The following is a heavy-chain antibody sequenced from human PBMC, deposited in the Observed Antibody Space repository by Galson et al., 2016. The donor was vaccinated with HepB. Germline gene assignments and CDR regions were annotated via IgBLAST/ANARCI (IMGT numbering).Heavy chain of an antibody. V-gene: IGHV1-3*01. D-gene: IGHD3-3*01. J-gene: IGHJ6*03. Sequence: SVKVSCKASEYTFAIHAIHWVRQAPGQRLQWMGWINVGNGDTKYSQNFQGRVTITWDTSATTAHMELSSLRSEDTAVYYCARVYDLHSLGHYYYSMDVWGKGTTVTVSS. CDR2: INVGNGDT. CDR3: ARVYDLHSLGHYYYSMDV. CDR1: EYTFAIHA.